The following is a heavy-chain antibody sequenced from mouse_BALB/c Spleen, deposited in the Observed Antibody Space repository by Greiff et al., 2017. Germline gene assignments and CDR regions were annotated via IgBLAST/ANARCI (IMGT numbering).Heavy chain of an antibody. V-gene: IGHV1S81*02. CDR2: INPSNGRT. Sequence: QVQLQQPGAELVKPGASVKLSCKASGYTFTSYWMHWVKQRPGQGLEWIGEINPSNGRTNYNEKFKSKATLTVDKSSSTAYMQLSSLTSEDSAVDYCAREGGDGYYVGYFDYWGQGTTLTVSS. J-gene: IGHJ2*01. CDR3: AREGGDGYYVGYFDY. D-gene: IGHD2-3*01. CDR1: GYTFTSYW.